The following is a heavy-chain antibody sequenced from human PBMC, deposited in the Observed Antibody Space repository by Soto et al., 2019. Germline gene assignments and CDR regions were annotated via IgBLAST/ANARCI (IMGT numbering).Heavy chain of an antibody. Sequence: QVQLVQSGAEVKKPGASVKVSCKASGYTFTSYGISWVRQAPGQGLEWMGWISAYNGNTNYAQKLQGRVTMTTDTSPSTAYMELRGLRSGDTAVYYCARVDTAMVTGAFDILGQGTMVTVSS. CDR2: ISAYNGNT. CDR1: GYTFTSYG. V-gene: IGHV1-18*01. CDR3: ARVDTAMVTGAFDI. D-gene: IGHD5-18*01. J-gene: IGHJ3*02.